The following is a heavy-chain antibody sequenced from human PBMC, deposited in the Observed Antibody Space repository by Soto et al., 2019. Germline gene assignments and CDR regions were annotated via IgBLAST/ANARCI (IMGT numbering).Heavy chain of an antibody. V-gene: IGHV4-31*03. D-gene: IGHD4-17*01. CDR1: GGSISSGGYY. Sequence: SETLSLTCTVSGGSISSGGYYWSWIRQHPGKGLEWIGYIYYSGSTYYNPSLKSRVTISVDTSKNQFSLKLSSVTAADTAVYYCARIIETTYLKFEYWGQGTLVTVSS. J-gene: IGHJ4*02. CDR3: ARIIETTYLKFEY. CDR2: IYYSGST.